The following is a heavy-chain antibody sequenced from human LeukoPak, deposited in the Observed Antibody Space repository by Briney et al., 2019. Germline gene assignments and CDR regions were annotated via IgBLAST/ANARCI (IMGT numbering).Heavy chain of an antibody. CDR1: GFTFSNYA. J-gene: IGHJ4*02. CDR2: ISGSGGGT. D-gene: IGHD1-26*01. CDR3: AMGPRGTYFDY. Sequence: GGSLRLSCAASGFTFSNYAVSWVRQAPGKGLEWVSAISGSGGGTYYADSVKGRFTISRDNSKNTLYLQMNSLRAEDTAVYYGAMGPRGTYFDYWGQGTLVTVSS. V-gene: IGHV3-23*01.